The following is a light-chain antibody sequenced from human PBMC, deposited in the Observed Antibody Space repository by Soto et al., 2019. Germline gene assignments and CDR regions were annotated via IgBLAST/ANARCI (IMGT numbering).Light chain of an antibody. CDR2: GAS. Sequence: EIVLTQSPGTLSLSPGERATLSCRASQSVSSTYLAWYQQKPGQAPRLLIYGASSRATGIPDRFSGSGSGTDFTLTIGRLQPEDFAVYYCQQYGSLPWTFGQGTKVEI. V-gene: IGKV3-20*01. J-gene: IGKJ1*01. CDR3: QQYGSLPWT. CDR1: QSVSSTY.